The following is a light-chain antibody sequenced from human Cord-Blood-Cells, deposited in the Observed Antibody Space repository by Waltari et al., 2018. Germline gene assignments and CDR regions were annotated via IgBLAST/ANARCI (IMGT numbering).Light chain of an antibody. CDR2: DVS. V-gene: IGLV2-14*03. CDR1: SSDVGGYNY. Sequence: QSALTQPASVSGSPGQSITIPCTGTSSDVGGYNYVSWYQHHPGKAPKLMIYDVSNRPSGVSNRFSCSKSGNTASLTISGLQAEDEADYYCSSYTSSSTLVFGGGTKLTVL. J-gene: IGLJ3*02. CDR3: SSYTSSSTLV.